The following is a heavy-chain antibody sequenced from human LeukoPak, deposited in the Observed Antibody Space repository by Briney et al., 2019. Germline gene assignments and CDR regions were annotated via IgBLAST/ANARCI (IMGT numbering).Heavy chain of an antibody. J-gene: IGHJ4*02. CDR3: ARDEPVGATTG. D-gene: IGHD1-26*01. V-gene: IGHV3-7*01. CDR2: IKQDGSEK. CDR1: GFTFRNYW. Sequence: GGSLRLSCAVSGFTFRNYWMSWVRQAPGKGLEWVANIKQDGSEKYYADSVKGRFAISRDNVKNSLYLQMNSLRAEDTAVYYCARDEPVGATTGWGQGTLVTVSS.